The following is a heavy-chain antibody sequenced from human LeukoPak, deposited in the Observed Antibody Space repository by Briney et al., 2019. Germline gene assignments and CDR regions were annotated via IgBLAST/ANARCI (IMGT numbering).Heavy chain of an antibody. CDR3: AKGSFTIFGVVTYNYFDY. D-gene: IGHD3-3*01. CDR2: ISGSGGST. J-gene: IGHJ4*02. V-gene: IGHV3-23*01. Sequence: GGSPRLSCVASGFTFSNYLMNWVRQAPGKGLEWVLAISGSGGSTYYADSVKGRFTISRDNSKNTLYLQMNSLRAEDTAVYYCAKGSFTIFGVVTYNYFDYWGQGTLVTVSS. CDR1: GFTFSNYL.